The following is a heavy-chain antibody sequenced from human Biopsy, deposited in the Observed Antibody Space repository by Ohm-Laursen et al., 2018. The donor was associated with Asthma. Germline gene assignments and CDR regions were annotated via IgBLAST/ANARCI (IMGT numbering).Heavy chain of an antibody. CDR1: GDSFSNYA. CDR3: ARGYSGSDRIVYYYSGLEV. D-gene: IGHD5-12*01. V-gene: IGHV1-69*13. Sequence: SVKVSCKASGDSFSNYAISWVRQAPGQGLEWVGGLIPVLGTPDHAQMFEGRVTITADEPTSTAYMELSSLSSEDTAVYYCARGYSGSDRIVYYYSGLEVWGQGTTVTVSS. J-gene: IGHJ6*02. CDR2: LIPVLGTP.